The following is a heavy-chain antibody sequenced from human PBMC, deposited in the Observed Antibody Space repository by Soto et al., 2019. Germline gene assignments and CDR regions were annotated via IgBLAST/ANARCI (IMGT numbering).Heavy chain of an antibody. D-gene: IGHD2-15*01. J-gene: IGHJ6*02. Sequence: SETLSLTCSVSGYSVTSSDYYWAWIRQPPGKGLEWIGSMFYSGLTYYNPSLKSRVTLSVDTSKNQFSVRLNSVTAADTAVYYCAPLSVSLSGPYGIHVWGQGTKVTVSS. CDR2: MFYSGLT. V-gene: IGHV4-39*01. CDR1: GYSVTSSDYY. CDR3: APLSVSLSGPYGIHV.